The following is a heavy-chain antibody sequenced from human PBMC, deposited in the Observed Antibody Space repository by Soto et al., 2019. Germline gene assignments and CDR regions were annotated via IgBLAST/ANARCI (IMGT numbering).Heavy chain of an antibody. CDR3: ATDQNWGWGR. CDR1: GLSLSGYA. V-gene: IGHV3-23*01. Sequence: EVQLMESGGGLVQPGESLRLSCVVSGLSLSGYALSWVRQAPGKGLEWVSAVSGSGGTTYYADSVKGRFTISRDNSKNTLYLQINNLRAEDTALYYCATDQNWGWGRWGQGTLVTVSS. CDR2: VSGSGGTT. J-gene: IGHJ4*02. D-gene: IGHD7-27*01.